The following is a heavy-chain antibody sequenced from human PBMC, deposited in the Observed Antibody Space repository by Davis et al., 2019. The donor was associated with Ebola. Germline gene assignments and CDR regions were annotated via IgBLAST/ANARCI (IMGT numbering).Heavy chain of an antibody. V-gene: IGHV3-33*01. J-gene: IGHJ1*01. Sequence: PGGSLRLSCAASGFTFSSYGMHWVRQAPGKGLEWVAVIWYDGSNKYYADSVKGRFTISRDNSKNTLYLQMNSLRAEDTAVYYCARAHPPQLSSGWLRRPEYFQHWGQGTLVTVSS. CDR2: IWYDGSNK. D-gene: IGHD6-19*01. CDR1: GFTFSSYG. CDR3: ARAHPPQLSSGWLRRPEYFQH.